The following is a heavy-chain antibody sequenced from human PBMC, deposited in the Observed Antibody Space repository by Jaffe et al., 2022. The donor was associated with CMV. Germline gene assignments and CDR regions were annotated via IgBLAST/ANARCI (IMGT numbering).Heavy chain of an antibody. CDR2: IYTSGST. J-gene: IGHJ6*02. CDR3: ARDRGVGSGSYWGGYYYGMDV. D-gene: IGHD1-26*01. Sequence: QVQLQESGPGLVKPSETLSLTCTVSGGSISSYYWSWIRQPAGKGLEWIGRIYTSGSTNYNPSLKSRVTMSVDTSKNQFSLKLSSVTAADTAVYYCARDRGVGSGSYWGGYYYGMDVWGQGTTVTVSS. V-gene: IGHV4-4*07. CDR1: GGSISSYY.